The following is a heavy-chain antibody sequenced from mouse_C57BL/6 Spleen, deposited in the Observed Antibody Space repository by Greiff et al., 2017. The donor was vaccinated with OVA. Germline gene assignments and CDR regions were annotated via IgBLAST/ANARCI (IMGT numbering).Heavy chain of an antibody. CDR3: TAHDGYYSHWYFDV. D-gene: IGHD2-3*01. CDR2: IRLKSDNYAT. V-gene: IGHV6-3*01. CDR1: GFTFSNYW. Sequence: EVKLQESGGGLVQPGGSMKLSCVASGFTFSNYWMNWVRQSPEKGLEWVAQIRLKSDNYATHYAESVKGRFTISRDDSKSSVYLQMNNLRAEDTGIYYCTAHDGYYSHWYFDVWGTGTTVTVSS. J-gene: IGHJ1*03.